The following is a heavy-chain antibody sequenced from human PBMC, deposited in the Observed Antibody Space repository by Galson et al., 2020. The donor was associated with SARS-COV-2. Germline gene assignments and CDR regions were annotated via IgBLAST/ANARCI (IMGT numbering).Heavy chain of an antibody. D-gene: IGHD6-19*01. CDR2: IIPIFGTA. V-gene: IGHV1-69*13. Sequence: SVKVSCKASGGTFSSYAISWVRQAPGQGLEWMGGIIPIFGTANYAQKFQGRVTITADESTSTAYMELSSLRSEDTAVYYCARFHSYSSGPGRFDYWGQGTLVTVSS. CDR1: GGTFSSYA. J-gene: IGHJ4*02. CDR3: ARFHSYSSGPGRFDY.